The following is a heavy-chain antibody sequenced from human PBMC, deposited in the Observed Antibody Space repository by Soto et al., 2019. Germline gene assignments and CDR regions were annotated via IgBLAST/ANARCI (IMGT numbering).Heavy chain of an antibody. Sequence: PGGSLRLSCAASGFTFSSYGMHWVRQAPGKGLEWVAVIWYDGSNKYYADSVKGRFTISRDNSKNTLYLQMNSLRAEDTAVYYCARGILGYCSGGSCSTEYFQHWGQGTLVTVSS. V-gene: IGHV3-33*01. CDR3: ARGILGYCSGGSCSTEYFQH. J-gene: IGHJ1*01. D-gene: IGHD2-15*01. CDR1: GFTFSSYG. CDR2: IWYDGSNK.